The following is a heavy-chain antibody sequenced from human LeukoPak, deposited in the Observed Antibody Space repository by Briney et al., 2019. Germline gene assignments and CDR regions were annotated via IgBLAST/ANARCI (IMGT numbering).Heavy chain of an antibody. V-gene: IGHV4-30-4*08. CDR3: ASYDYGDYYWFDP. CDR1: GGSISSGDYY. D-gene: IGHD4-17*01. Sequence: PSETLSLTCTVSGGSISSGDYYWSWIRQPPGKGLEWIGYIYYSGSTYYNPSLKSRVTISVDTSKNQFSLKLSSVTAADTAVYYCASYDYGDYYWFDPWGQGTLVTVSS. J-gene: IGHJ5*02. CDR2: IYYSGST.